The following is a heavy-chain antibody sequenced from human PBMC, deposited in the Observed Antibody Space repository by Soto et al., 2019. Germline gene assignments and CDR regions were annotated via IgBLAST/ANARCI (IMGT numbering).Heavy chain of an antibody. V-gene: IGHV5-10-1*01. CDR2: IDPSDSYT. CDR3: ASPIIAVAGYYYYGMDV. J-gene: IGHJ6*02. D-gene: IGHD6-19*01. Sequence: GESLKISCKGSGYSFTSYWISWVRQMPGKGLEWMGRIDPSDSYTNYSPSFQGHVTISADKSISTAYLQWSSLKASDTAMYYCASPIIAVAGYYYYGMDVWGQGATVTVSS. CDR1: GYSFTSYW.